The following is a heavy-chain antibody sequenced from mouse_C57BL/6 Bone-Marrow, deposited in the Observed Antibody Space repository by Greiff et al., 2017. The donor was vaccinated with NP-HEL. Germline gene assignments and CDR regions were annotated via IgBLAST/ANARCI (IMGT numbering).Heavy chain of an antibody. J-gene: IGHJ3*01. CDR3: TTYRGTTWFAY. Sequence: EVKLQESGAELVRPGASVKLSCTASGFNIKDDYMHWVKQRPEQGLEWIGWIDPENGDTEYASKFQGTATITADTSSNTAYLQLSSLTSEDTAVYYCTTYRGTTWFAYWGQGTLVTVSA. D-gene: IGHD2-12*01. CDR1: GFNIKDDY. CDR2: IDPENGDT. V-gene: IGHV14-4*01.